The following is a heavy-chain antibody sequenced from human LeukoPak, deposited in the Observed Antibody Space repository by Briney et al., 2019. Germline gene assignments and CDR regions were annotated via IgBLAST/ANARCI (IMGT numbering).Heavy chain of an antibody. D-gene: IGHD6-13*01. V-gene: IGHV1-18*01. Sequence: ASVKVSCKASGYTFTSYGISWVRQAPGQGLEWMGWISAYTKYAQKLQGRATLTTDTSTSTAYMELRSLRSDDTAVYYCARNTGAAGPNYFDYWGQGTLVTVSS. J-gene: IGHJ4*02. CDR3: ARNTGAAGPNYFDY. CDR2: ISAYT. CDR1: GYTFTSYG.